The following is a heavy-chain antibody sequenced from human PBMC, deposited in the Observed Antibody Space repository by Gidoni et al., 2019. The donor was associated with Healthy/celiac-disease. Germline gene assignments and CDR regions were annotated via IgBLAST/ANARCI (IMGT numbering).Heavy chain of an antibody. CDR2: ISYDGSNK. D-gene: IGHD1-26*01. V-gene: IGHV3-30-3*01. Sequence: QVQLVESGGGVVQPGRSLRLSCAASGLTFSSYAMHWVRQAPGKGLEWVAVISYDGSNKYYADSVKGRFTISRDNSKNTLYLQMNSLRAEDTAVYYCAKQPYRGYYYYGMDVWGQGTTVTVSS. CDR1: GLTFSSYA. CDR3: AKQPYRGYYYYGMDV. J-gene: IGHJ6*02.